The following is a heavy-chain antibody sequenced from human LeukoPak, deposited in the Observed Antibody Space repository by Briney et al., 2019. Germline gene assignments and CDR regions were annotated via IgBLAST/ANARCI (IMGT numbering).Heavy chain of an antibody. J-gene: IGHJ4*02. Sequence: SQTLSLTCTVSGGSISSGGYHWSWIRLHPGKGLEWIAYMYHGGSTYYNPSLKSRVTISVDTSKNQFSLRLNSVTAADTAVYYCARVPLIAKRSGYFDYWGQGTLVTVSS. V-gene: IGHV4-31*03. D-gene: IGHD2-21*01. CDR3: ARVPLIAKRSGYFDY. CDR1: GGSISSGGYH. CDR2: MYHGGST.